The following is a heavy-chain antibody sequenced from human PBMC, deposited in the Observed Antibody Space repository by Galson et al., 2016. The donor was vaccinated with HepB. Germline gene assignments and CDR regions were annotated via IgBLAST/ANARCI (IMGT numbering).Heavy chain of an antibody. V-gene: IGHV3-7*03. J-gene: IGHJ4*02. Sequence: SLRLSCAASGFTFNNYWMSRVRQAPRKGLEWVANINQDGSVKQYVDSAKGRFAISRDNANNSLVLHMNSLRAEDTAVYFCAREKPMRASALDFWGQGTPVTVSS. CDR3: AREKPMRASALDF. CDR2: INQDGSVK. D-gene: IGHD3-22*01. CDR1: GFTFNNYW.